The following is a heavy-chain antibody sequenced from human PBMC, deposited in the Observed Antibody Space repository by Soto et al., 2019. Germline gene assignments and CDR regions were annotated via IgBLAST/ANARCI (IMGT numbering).Heavy chain of an antibody. J-gene: IGHJ4*02. Sequence: ASVKVSCTASGYTFTSYGISWVRQAPGQGLEWMGWISAYNGNTNYAQKLQGRVTMTTDTSTSTAYMELRSLRSDDTAVYYCARDGDSNYVTPHFDYWGQGTLVTVSS. CDR1: GYTFTSYG. D-gene: IGHD4-4*01. CDR3: ARDGDSNYVTPHFDY. CDR2: ISAYNGNT. V-gene: IGHV1-18*01.